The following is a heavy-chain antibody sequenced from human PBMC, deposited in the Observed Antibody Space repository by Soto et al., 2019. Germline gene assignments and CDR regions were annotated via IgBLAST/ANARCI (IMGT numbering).Heavy chain of an antibody. J-gene: IGHJ6*02. D-gene: IGHD2-2*01. CDR2: ISYDGSNK. V-gene: IGHV3-30*18. Sequence: PGGSLRLSCAASGFTFSSYGMHWVRQAPGKGLEWVAVISYDGSNKYYADSVKGRSTISRDNSKNTLYLQMNSLRAEDTAVYYCAKDSRIVVVPAAPDVWGQGTTVTVSS. CDR3: AKDSRIVVVPAAPDV. CDR1: GFTFSSYG.